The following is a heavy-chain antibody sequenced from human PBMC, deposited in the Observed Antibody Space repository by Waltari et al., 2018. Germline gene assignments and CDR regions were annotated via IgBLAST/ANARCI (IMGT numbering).Heavy chain of an antibody. J-gene: IGHJ5*02. D-gene: IGHD1-26*01. Sequence: EVQLVESGGGLVQPGGSLRLSCAASGFTFSSYEMNWVRQAPGKGLEWVSYISSSGSTIYYADSVKDRFTISRDNAKNSLYLQMNSLRAEDTAVYYCARSHSGSYYHWFDPWGQGTLVTVSS. CDR2: ISSSGSTI. CDR1: GFTFSSYE. V-gene: IGHV3-48*03. CDR3: ARSHSGSYYHWFDP.